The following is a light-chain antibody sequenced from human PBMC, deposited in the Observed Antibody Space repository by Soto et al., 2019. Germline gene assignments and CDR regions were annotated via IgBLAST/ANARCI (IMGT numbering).Light chain of an antibody. V-gene: IGLV1-40*01. J-gene: IGLJ2*01. CDR3: QSYDSSLSGVV. CDR1: SSNIGAGYD. Sequence: QSVLTQPPSVSGAAGQRVTISCTGSSSNIGAGYDVHWYQQLPGTAPKLLIYGNSNRPSGVPDRFSGSKSGTSASLAITGLQAEDDTDYYCQSYDSSLSGVVFGGGTKLTV. CDR2: GNS.